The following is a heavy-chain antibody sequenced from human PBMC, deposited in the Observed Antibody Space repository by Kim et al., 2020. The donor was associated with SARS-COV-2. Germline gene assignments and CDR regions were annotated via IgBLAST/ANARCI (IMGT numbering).Heavy chain of an antibody. V-gene: IGHV3-23*01. CDR3: AKERDSSSFLAEYFQH. Sequence: GGSLRLSCAASGFTFSSYAMSWVRQAPGKGLEWVSAISGSGGSTYYADSVKGRFTISRDNSKNTLYLQMNSLRAEDTAVYYCAKERDSSSFLAEYFQHWGQGTLVTVSS. CDR1: GFTFSSYA. J-gene: IGHJ1*01. CDR2: ISGSGGST. D-gene: IGHD6-13*01.